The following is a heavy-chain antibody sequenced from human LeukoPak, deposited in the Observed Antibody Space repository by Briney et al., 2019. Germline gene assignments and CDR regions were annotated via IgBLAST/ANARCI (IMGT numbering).Heavy chain of an antibody. J-gene: IGHJ4*02. CDR2: VCGGGQRT. CDR3: AKDRGYYVDTGTINF. V-gene: IGHV3-23*01. D-gene: IGHD2-15*01. CDR1: GLSFGAHA. Sequence: PGGSLRLSCAASGLSFGAHAMHWVRQAPGMGLEWVSGVCGGGQRTHYADSVKGRVTISRDNSKNTLYLQMNSLRAEDTAIYYCAKDRGYYVDTGTINFWGQGTLVTVSS.